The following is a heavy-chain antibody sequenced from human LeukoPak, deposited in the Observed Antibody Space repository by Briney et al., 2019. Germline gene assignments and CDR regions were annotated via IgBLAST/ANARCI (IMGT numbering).Heavy chain of an antibody. V-gene: IGHV3-30*02. J-gene: IGHJ4*02. CDR2: IRYDGSNK. D-gene: IGHD1-7*01. CDR3: AKKTGTRYYFDY. Sequence: PGGSLRLSCAASGFTFSSYGMHWVRQAPGKGLEWVAFIRYDGSNKYYADSVKGRFTISRDNSKNTLYLQMNSLRAKDTAVYYCAKKTGTRYYFDYWGQGTLVTVSS. CDR1: GFTFSSYG.